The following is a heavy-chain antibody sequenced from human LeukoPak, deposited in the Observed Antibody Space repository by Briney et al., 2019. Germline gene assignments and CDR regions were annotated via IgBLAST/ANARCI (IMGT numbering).Heavy chain of an antibody. CDR2: ISSSGNTI. D-gene: IGHD6-13*01. V-gene: IGHV3-48*03. J-gene: IGHJ6*02. CDR1: GLTFSSYE. CDR3: ARDLASSPHYYYYGMDV. Sequence: PGGSLRLSCAASGLTFSSYEMNWVRQAPGKGLEWVSYISSSGNTIYYADSVKGRFTISRDNAKNSLYLQMKSLRGEDTAVYYCARDLASSPHYYYYGMDVGGQGTTVTVSS.